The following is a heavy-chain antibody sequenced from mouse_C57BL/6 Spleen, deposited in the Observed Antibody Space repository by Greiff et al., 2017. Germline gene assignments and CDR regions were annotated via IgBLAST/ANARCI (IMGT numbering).Heavy chain of an antibody. V-gene: IGHV3-6*01. D-gene: IGHD1-1*01. CDR2: ISYDGSN. CDR1: GYSITSGYY. CDR3: ARGVLRYFDV. Sequence: EVQLVESGPGLVKPSQSLSLTCSVTGYSITSGYYWNWIRQFPGNKLEWMGYISYDGSNNYNPSLKNRISITRDTSKNQFFLKLNSVTTEDTATYYCARGVLRYFDVWGTGTTVTVSS. J-gene: IGHJ1*03.